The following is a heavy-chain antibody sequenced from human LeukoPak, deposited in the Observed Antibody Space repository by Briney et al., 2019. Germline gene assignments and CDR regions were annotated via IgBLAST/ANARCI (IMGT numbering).Heavy chain of an antibody. Sequence: PGGSLRLSCVASGFTFRSYGMHWVRQAPGKGLEWLSLLWDDGSNEYYADSVKGRFTISRDNSKNTLYLQRNSLRAEDTAVYYCAKGMTTGPRSVYHYMDVWGKGTTVTVSS. CDR2: LWDDGSNE. J-gene: IGHJ6*03. V-gene: IGHV3-33*06. D-gene: IGHD4-17*01. CDR3: AKGMTTGPRSVYHYMDV. CDR1: GFTFRSYG.